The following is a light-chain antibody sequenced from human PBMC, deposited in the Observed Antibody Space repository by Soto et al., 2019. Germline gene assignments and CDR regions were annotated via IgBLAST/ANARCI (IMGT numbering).Light chain of an antibody. V-gene: IGKV4-1*01. CDR2: WAS. CDR1: QSVLYSSNNMNY. Sequence: DFVLTQSPDSLAVSLGERATINCKSSQSVLYSSNNMNYLAWYQQKAGQPPKLLIYWASTRESGVPDRFGGSGSGTEFTHTISSLQAEDVAVYYCQQYYSTPWTFGQGTMADVK. CDR3: QQYYSTPWT. J-gene: IGKJ1*01.